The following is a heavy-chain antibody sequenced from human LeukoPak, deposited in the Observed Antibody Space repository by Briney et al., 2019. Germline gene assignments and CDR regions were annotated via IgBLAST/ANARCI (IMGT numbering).Heavy chain of an antibody. D-gene: IGHD4-17*01. CDR3: ARAENDDYGDYGPDAFDI. CDR1: GFTFSSYG. CDR2: IWYDGSNK. V-gene: IGHV3-33*01. Sequence: GGSLRLSCAASGFTFSSYGMPWVRQAPGKGLEWVAVIWYDGSNKYCADSVKGRFTISRDNSKNTLYLQMNSLRAEDTAVYYCARAENDDYGDYGPDAFDIWGQGTMVTVSS. J-gene: IGHJ3*02.